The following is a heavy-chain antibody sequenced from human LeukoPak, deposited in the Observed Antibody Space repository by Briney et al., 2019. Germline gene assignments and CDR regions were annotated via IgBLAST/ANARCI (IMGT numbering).Heavy chain of an antibody. J-gene: IGHJ5*02. CDR2: IYYSGST. Sequence: PSETLSLTCTVSGGSISSSSYYWGWIRQPLGKGLEWIGSIYYSGSTYYNPSLKSRVTISVDTSKNQFSLKLSSVTAADTAVYYCARRLDCSGGSCYNYWFDPWGQGTLVTVSS. CDR1: GGSISSSSYY. CDR3: ARRLDCSGGSCYNYWFDP. D-gene: IGHD2-15*01. V-gene: IGHV4-39*01.